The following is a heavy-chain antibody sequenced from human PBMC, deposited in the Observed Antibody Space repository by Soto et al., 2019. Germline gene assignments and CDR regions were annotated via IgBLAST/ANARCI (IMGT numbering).Heavy chain of an antibody. Sequence: PGESLKISCQGFGYSFTSFWIGWVRQLPGKGLEWMGIINPVDSGTRYSPSFQGQVTISVDKSITPAYLQWSSLKACDNAMYYCARVFCRRYSTAIFAYSGLRTLVPVSS. CDR3: ARVFCRRYSTAIFAY. V-gene: IGHV5-51*01. D-gene: IGHD5-18*01. J-gene: IGHJ4*02. CDR2: INPVDSGT. CDR1: GYSFTSFW.